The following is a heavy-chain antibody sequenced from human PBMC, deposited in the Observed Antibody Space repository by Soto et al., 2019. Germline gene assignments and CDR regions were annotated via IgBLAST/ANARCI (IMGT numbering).Heavy chain of an antibody. D-gene: IGHD2-2*01. J-gene: IGHJ4*02. CDR2: VSAYNGNT. Sequence: QVQLVQSGAEVEKPGASVQVSCKASGYTFTSYGISWVRQAPGQGLEWMGWVSAYNGNTDYAQKLQGRVTMTTDTSTNTAYMELRSLTPDDTAVYYCARRVATSWTTDYWGQGTLVTVSS. CDR1: GYTFTSYG. CDR3: ARRVATSWTTDY. V-gene: IGHV1-18*01.